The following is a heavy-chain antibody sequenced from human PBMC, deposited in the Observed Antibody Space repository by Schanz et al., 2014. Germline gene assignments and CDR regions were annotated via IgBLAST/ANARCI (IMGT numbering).Heavy chain of an antibody. CDR1: GYTFSDYG. J-gene: IGHJ6*02. CDR3: ARAKRFRDMDV. D-gene: IGHD3-10*01. CDR2: ISPYTGNT. V-gene: IGHV1-18*01. Sequence: QLQLVQSGAEVKKPGASVKVSCKTSGYTFSDYGITWVRQAPGQGLEWVGWISPYTGNTHYFDKMEGRVTRTKDTTTSTVYMEMRSVKSDATSMYYCARAKRFRDMDVWGQGTTVTVSS.